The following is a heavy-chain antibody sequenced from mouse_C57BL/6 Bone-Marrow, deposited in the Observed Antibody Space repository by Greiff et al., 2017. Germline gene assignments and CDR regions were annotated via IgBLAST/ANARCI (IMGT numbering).Heavy chain of an antibody. CDR1: GYTFTSYW. CDR3: AIRGVRGNAMDY. V-gene: IGHV1-74*01. D-gene: IGHD2-2*01. CDR2: IHPSDSDT. J-gene: IGHJ4*01. Sequence: QVQLQQPGAELVKPGASVKVSCKASGYTFTSYWMHWVKQRPGQGLEWIGRIHPSDSDTNYNQKFKGKATFTVDKSSSNAYMQLSSLTAEDSAVYYCAIRGVRGNAMDYWGQGTSVTVSS.